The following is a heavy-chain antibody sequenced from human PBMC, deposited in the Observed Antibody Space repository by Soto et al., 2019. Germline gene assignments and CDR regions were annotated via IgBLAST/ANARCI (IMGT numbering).Heavy chain of an antibody. CDR3: ARGGVYYYDSSGYPNGGAFDI. CDR1: GYTFTGYY. D-gene: IGHD3-22*01. J-gene: IGHJ3*02. Sequence: ASVKVSCKASGYTFTGYYMHWVRQAPGQGLEWMGWINPNSGGTNYAQKFQGWVTMTRDTSISTAYMELSRLRSDDTAVYYCARGGVYYYDSSGYPNGGAFDIWGQGTMVTVSS. CDR2: INPNSGGT. V-gene: IGHV1-2*04.